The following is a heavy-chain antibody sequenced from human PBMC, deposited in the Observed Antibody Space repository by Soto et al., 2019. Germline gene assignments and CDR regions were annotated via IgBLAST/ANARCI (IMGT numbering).Heavy chain of an antibody. J-gene: IGHJ5*02. V-gene: IGHV4-30-4*01. CDR2: IYYSGST. CDR1: GGSISSGDYY. Sequence: SETLSLTCTVSGGSISSGDYYWSWIRQPPGKGLEWIGYIYYSGSTYYNPPLKSRVTISVDTSKNQFSLKLSSVTAADTAVCYCATDSSGYSWFDPWGQGTLVTVSS. CDR3: ATDSSGYSWFDP. D-gene: IGHD3-22*01.